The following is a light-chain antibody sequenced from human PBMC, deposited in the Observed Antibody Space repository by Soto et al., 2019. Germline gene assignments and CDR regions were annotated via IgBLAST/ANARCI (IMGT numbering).Light chain of an antibody. CDR1: QPIYTS. V-gene: IGKV1-39*01. CDR3: QQSYSSPFT. CDR2: AAS. Sequence: DIQMTQAPSSPSASVGDRVTITCRASQPIYTSLNWYQQKPGNAPRLLIYAASSLQSGVPLRFSGSGSGTDFTLTISSLQPEDFATYYCQQSYSSPFTFGPGTTVDIK. J-gene: IGKJ3*01.